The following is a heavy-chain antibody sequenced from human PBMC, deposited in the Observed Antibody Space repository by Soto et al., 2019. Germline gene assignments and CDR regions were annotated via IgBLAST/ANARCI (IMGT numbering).Heavy chain of an antibody. CDR3: ARGLWFGELFGWFDP. CDR2: IYYSGST. J-gene: IGHJ5*02. CDR1: GGSISSGGYY. Sequence: QVQLQESGPGLVKPSQTLSLTCTVSGGSISSGGYYWSWIRQHPGKGLEWIGYIYYSGSTYYNPSLKSRVTISVDPSKNQFSLKRSSVTAADTAVYYCARGLWFGELFGWFDPWGQGTLVTVSS. D-gene: IGHD3-10*01. V-gene: IGHV4-31*03.